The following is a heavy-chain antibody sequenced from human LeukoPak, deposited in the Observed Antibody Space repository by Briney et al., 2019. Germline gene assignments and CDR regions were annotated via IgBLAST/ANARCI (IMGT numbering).Heavy chain of an antibody. CDR1: GGSISSYY. J-gene: IGHJ4*02. D-gene: IGHD1-20*01. CDR2: IYYSGST. V-gene: IGHV4-59*01. Sequence: PSETLSLTCTVSGGSISSYYWSWIRQPPGKGLEWIGYIYYSGSTNYNPSLKSRVTISVDTSKNQFSLKLSSVTAAGTAVYYCARGITGYFDYWGQGTLVTVSS. CDR3: ARGITGYFDY.